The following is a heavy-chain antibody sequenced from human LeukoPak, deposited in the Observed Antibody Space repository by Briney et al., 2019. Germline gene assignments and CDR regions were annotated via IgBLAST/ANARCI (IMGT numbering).Heavy chain of an antibody. V-gene: IGHV4-59*01. CDR1: GGSISSYY. D-gene: IGHD1-1*01. CDR3: ARGMEGPYYFDY. Sequence: PSETLSLTCTVSGGSISSYYWSWIRQPPGKGLEWIGYIYYSGSTNYNPSLKSRVTISVDTSNNQFSLKLSSVTAADTAVYYCARGMEGPYYFDYWGQGTLVTVSS. CDR2: IYYSGST. J-gene: IGHJ4*02.